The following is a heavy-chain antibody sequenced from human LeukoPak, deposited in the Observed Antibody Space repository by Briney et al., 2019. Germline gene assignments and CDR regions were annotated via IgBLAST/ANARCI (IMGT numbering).Heavy chain of an antibody. CDR3: AKDTSYDSSGYSGPTFDY. CDR1: GFTFSDYY. V-gene: IGHV3-11*01. J-gene: IGHJ4*02. CDR2: ISSSGSTI. Sequence: PGGSLRLSCAASGFTFSDYYMSWIRQAPGKGLEWVSYISSSGSTIYYADSVKGRFTISRDNAKNSLYLQMNSLRAEDTALYYCAKDTSYDSSGYSGPTFDYWGQGTLVTVSS. D-gene: IGHD3-22*01.